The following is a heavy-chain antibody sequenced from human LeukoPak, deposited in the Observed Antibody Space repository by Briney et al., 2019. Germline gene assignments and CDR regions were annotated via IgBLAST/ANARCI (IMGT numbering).Heavy chain of an antibody. Sequence: TGGSLRLSCAASGFTFSTFYMNWVRQAPGKGLEWVSSISGTQSQIYYADSVKGRFTISRDNAKNSLYLQMISLRAEDTAVYYCTRGVGAHYWGQGTLVTVSS. V-gene: IGHV3-21*01. CDR1: GFTFSTFY. CDR3: TRGVGAHY. J-gene: IGHJ4*02. CDR2: ISGTQSQI. D-gene: IGHD1-26*01.